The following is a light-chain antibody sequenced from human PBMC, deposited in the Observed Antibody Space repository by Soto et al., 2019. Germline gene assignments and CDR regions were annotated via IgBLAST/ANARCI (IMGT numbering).Light chain of an antibody. J-gene: IGKJ1*01. V-gene: IGKV3-20*01. CDR1: QSVSSTY. Sequence: EIVLTQSPGTLSLSPGERATLSCRASQSVSSTYLIWYQQKPGQAPRLLIYAASSRATGIPVRFSGSGSGTDFTLSISRLEPEDFAVYYCQHYGSSSWTFGQGTKVDIK. CDR2: AAS. CDR3: QHYGSSSWT.